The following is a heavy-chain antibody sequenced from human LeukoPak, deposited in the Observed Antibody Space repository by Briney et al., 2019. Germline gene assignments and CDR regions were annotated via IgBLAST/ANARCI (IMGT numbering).Heavy chain of an antibody. J-gene: IGHJ5*02. V-gene: IGHV3-11*01. CDR3: ARDREFRLHDP. CDR1: GFTFSDYY. Sequence: GGSLRLSCTASGFTFSDYYMSWIRQAPGKALEWLSYISGSGSVTSYVDSVKGRFTISRDNAKKSLYLQIDSLRAEDTAMYYCARDREFRLHDPWGQGILVTVSS. D-gene: IGHD3-16*01. CDR2: ISGSGSVT.